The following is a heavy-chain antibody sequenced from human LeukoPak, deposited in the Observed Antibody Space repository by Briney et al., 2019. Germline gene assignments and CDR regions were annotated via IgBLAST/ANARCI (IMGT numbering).Heavy chain of an antibody. V-gene: IGHV3-48*03. CDR1: GFTFSSYE. CDR2: ISSSGSTI. CDR3: ARGPSGYHNT. J-gene: IGHJ4*02. D-gene: IGHD5-12*01. Sequence: GSLRLSFAASGFTFSSYEMNWVRPAPGKGLEWVSYISSSGSTIYYADSVKGRFTISRDNSKNTLYLQMNSLRAEDTAVYYCARGPSGYHNTGGQGTLVTVSS.